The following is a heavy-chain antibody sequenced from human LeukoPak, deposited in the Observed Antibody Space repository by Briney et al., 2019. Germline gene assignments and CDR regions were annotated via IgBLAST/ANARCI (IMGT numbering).Heavy chain of an antibody. V-gene: IGHV1-2*02. CDR2: INPNSGGT. Sequence: GASVKVSCKASGYTFTGYYMHWVRQAPGQGLKWMGWINPNSGGTNYAQKFQGRVTMTRDTSISTAYMELSRLRSDDTAPYYWVFVAAPGNLSGSSWYGNYDYWGQGTLVTVSS. J-gene: IGHJ4*02. CDR3: VFVAAPGNLSGSSWYGNYDY. D-gene: IGHD6-13*01. CDR1: GYTFTGYY.